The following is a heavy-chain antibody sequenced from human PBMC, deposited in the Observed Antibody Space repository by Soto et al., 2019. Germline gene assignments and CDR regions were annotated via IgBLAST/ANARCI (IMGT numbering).Heavy chain of an antibody. Sequence: EVQLVESGGGLVQPGGSLRLSCAASGFTISGRSMHWVRQAPGKGLVWVSGIDNAGTDSTYADSMKGRFTSSRDNAKNMLYLQMNSLRVEDTAVYYCARGWFGPDVWGKGTTVTVSS. V-gene: IGHV3-74*01. D-gene: IGHD3-10*01. CDR3: ARGWFGPDV. CDR1: GFTISGRS. J-gene: IGHJ6*04. CDR2: IDNAGTDS.